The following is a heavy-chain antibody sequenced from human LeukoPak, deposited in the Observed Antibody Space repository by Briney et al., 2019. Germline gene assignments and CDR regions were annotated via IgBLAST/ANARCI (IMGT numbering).Heavy chain of an antibody. CDR3: ARVRGTALTAYPGHFDY. V-gene: IGHV1-18*04. D-gene: IGHD2-21*02. CDR1: GYTFNSHG. CDR2: ISIYTGNT. Sequence: ASVTVSCTSSGYTFNSHGISWVRQAPGQGLEWMGWISIYTGNTRYGEKFQGRATMTRDTSTSTAYLAVRSLSSDDPAVYYCARVRGTALTAYPGHFDYWGQGTLVAVSS. J-gene: IGHJ4*02.